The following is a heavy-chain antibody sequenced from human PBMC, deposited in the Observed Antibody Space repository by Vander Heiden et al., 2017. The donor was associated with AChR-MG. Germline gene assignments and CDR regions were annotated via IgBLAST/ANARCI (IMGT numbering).Heavy chain of an antibody. CDR2: IYSGGST. J-gene: IGHJ6*02. CDR3: ARVRAAAGPYYYYGMDV. CDR1: GFTVSSNY. Sequence: EVQLVEPGGGLVQPGGSLRLSCAAPGFTVSSNYMSWVRQAPGKGLGWVSVIYSGGSTYYADSVKGRFTISRDNSKNTLYLQMNSLRAEDTAVYYCARVRAAAGPYYYYGMDVWGQGTTVTVSS. V-gene: IGHV3-66*01. D-gene: IGHD6-13*01.